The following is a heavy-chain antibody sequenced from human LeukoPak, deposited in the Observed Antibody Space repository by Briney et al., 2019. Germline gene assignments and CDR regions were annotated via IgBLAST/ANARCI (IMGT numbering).Heavy chain of an antibody. CDR1: GYTFTNFW. J-gene: IGHJ4*02. CDR3: ARQLGSGSSIDY. CDR2: VSPSDSDT. D-gene: IGHD3-10*01. V-gene: IGHV5-51*01. Sequence: GESLKISCEGSGYTFTNFWIGWVRQMPGKGLEWMGIVSPSDSDTRYSPSFQGQVTISADKSITTAYLQWSSLKASDTAMYYCARQLGSGSSIDYWGQGTLVTVSS.